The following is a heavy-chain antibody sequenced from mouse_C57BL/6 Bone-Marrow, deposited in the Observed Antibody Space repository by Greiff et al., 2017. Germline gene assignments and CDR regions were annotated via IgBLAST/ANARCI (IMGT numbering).Heavy chain of an antibody. Sequence: VQLQQSGTVLARPGASVKMSCKTSGYTFTSYWMHWVKQRPGQGLEWIGAIYPGNSDTSYNQKFKGKAKLTAVTSASTAYMELSSLTNEDSAVYYCTRAGLRQVYYAMDYWGQGTSVTVSS. J-gene: IGHJ4*01. D-gene: IGHD2-4*01. CDR2: IYPGNSDT. V-gene: IGHV1-5*01. CDR1: GYTFTSYW. CDR3: TRAGLRQVYYAMDY.